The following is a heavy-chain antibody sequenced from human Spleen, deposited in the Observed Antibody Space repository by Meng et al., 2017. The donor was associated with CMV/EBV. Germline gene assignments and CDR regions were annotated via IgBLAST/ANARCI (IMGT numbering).Heavy chain of an antibody. CDR1: GFTSSSYA. J-gene: IGHJ4*02. V-gene: IGHV3-30-3*01. Sequence: GESLKVSCAASGFTSSSYAMYWVRQAPGKGLEWVAVISYDGSNKYYAESLKGRFTISRDNSKNTLYLQMNSLRAEDTALYYCARDAGQGLEWLFYWGQGTLVTVSS. D-gene: IGHD3-3*01. CDR3: ARDAGQGLEWLFY. CDR2: ISYDGSNK.